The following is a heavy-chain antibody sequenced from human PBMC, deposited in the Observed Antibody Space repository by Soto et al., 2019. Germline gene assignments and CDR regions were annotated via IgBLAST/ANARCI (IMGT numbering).Heavy chain of an antibody. D-gene: IGHD1-26*01. CDR1: GYNFNSYA. Sequence: QVQLVQSGAEVKKPGASVKVSCKASGYNFNSYAISWVRQAPGQGLEWMGRISAYNGNTNYAQKLQGRVTMTTDTSTSTAYTEHRSLRSDDTAVYHGSRGVGDLGRGFDPWGQGTLVTVSS. CDR2: ISAYNGNT. CDR3: SRGVGDLGRGFDP. V-gene: IGHV1-18*01. J-gene: IGHJ5*01.